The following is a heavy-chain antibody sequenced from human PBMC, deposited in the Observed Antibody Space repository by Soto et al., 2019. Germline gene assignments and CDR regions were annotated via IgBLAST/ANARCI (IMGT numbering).Heavy chain of an antibody. CDR3: ARQDIVLMVYANDY. CDR2: IYYSGST. Sequence: SETLSLTCTVSGGSTSSSSYYWGWIRQPPGKGLEWIGSIYYSGSTYYNPSLKSRVTISVDTSKNQFSLKLSSVTAADTAVYYCARQDIVLMVYANDYWGQGTLVTVSS. D-gene: IGHD2-8*01. CDR1: GGSTSSSSYY. J-gene: IGHJ4*02. V-gene: IGHV4-39*01.